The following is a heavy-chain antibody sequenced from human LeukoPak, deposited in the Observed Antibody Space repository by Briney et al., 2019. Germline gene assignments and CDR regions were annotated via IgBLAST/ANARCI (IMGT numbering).Heavy chain of an antibody. CDR3: ARDPDYYDSSGPTDY. CDR1: GFTFSSYS. Sequence: GGSLRLSCAASGFTFSSYSMNWVRQAPGKGLEWVSSISSSSSYIYYADSVKGRFTISRDNAKNPLYLQMNSLRAEDTAVYYCARDPDYYDSSGPTDYWGQGTLVTVSS. J-gene: IGHJ4*02. V-gene: IGHV3-21*01. CDR2: ISSSSSYI. D-gene: IGHD3-22*01.